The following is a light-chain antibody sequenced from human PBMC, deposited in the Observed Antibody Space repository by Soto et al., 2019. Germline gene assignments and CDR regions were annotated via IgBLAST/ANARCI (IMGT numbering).Light chain of an antibody. CDR3: QAYDANTQV. V-gene: IGLV6-57*01. CDR2: EDN. J-gene: IGLJ3*02. Sequence: NFMLTQPHSVSESPGKTVTISCTRSSGSIASNYVQWYQQRPGSSPTTVIYEDNQRPSGVPDRFSGSIDSSSNSASLTISGLETEDEADYYCQAYDANTQVFGGGTKLTVL. CDR1: SGSIASNY.